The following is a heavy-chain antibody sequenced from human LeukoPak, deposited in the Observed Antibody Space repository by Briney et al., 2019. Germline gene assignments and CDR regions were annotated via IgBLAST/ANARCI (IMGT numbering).Heavy chain of an antibody. J-gene: IGHJ4*02. V-gene: IGHV3-23*01. D-gene: IGHD5-12*01. Sequence: PGGSLRHSCVASRFTLSGYAMNWVRPALGKGVEWVSAISGSGGSTYYEDSVKGRFTISRDNSENTLYLRMNSLRAEDTAVYYCAKDRRNTVPTISDYWGQGTLVTVCS. CDR2: ISGSGGST. CDR3: AKDRRNTVPTISDY. CDR1: RFTLSGYA.